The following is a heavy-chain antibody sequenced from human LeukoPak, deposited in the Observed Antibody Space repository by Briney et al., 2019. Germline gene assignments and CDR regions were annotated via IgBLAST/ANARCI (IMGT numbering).Heavy chain of an antibody. J-gene: IGHJ6*03. V-gene: IGHV4-59*11. CDR3: ARVGGRPGTTDYYYYYYIDV. Sequence: SETLSLTCTVSGGSISSHYRSWIRQPPGKGLEWIGYIYYSGTTTYNPSLKSRVIISVDTSKNQFSLKLTSVTTADTAVYYCARVGGRPGTTDYYYYYYIDVWGKGTTVTVSS. CDR1: GGSISSHY. D-gene: IGHD1-7*01. CDR2: IYYSGTT.